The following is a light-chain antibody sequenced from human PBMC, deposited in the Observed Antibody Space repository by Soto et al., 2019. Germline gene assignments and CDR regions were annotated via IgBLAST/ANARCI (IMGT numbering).Light chain of an antibody. CDR3: NSYTSSSTVV. J-gene: IGLJ2*01. V-gene: IGLV2-14*01. Sequence: QSALTQPASVSGSPGQSITISCTGTSSDVGGYNYVSWYQQHPGRAPKLMIYDVSYRPSGVSNRFSGSKSGNTASLTISGLQAEDEADYYCNSYTSSSTVVFGGGTKLTVL. CDR1: SSDVGGYNY. CDR2: DVS.